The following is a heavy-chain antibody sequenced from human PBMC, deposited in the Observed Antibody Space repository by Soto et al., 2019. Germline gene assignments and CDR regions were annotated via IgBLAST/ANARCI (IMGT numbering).Heavy chain of an antibody. D-gene: IGHD6-13*01. J-gene: IGHJ6*02. Sequence: ASVKVSCKASGGTFSSYTISWVRQAPGQGLEWMGWINPNSGGTNYAQKFQGWVTMTRDTSISTAYMELSRLRSDDTAVYYCARETQQLVTYGMDVWGQGTTVTVSS. CDR2: INPNSGGT. CDR3: ARETQQLVTYGMDV. V-gene: IGHV1-2*04. CDR1: GGTFSSYT.